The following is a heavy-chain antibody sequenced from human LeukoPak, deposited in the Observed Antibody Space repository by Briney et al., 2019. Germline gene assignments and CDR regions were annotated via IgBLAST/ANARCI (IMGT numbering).Heavy chain of an antibody. D-gene: IGHD6-19*01. Sequence: PSETLSLTCNVSGASMSSNYWSWIRQPPGKGLEWIGYIYHSGNTNYSPSLESRVTMSVDESKNQFSLRVHFVSAADTAVYYCASPRRAAVAGRFDSWGQGTLVTVSS. J-gene: IGHJ4*02. CDR3: ASPRRAAVAGRFDS. V-gene: IGHV4-4*09. CDR2: IYHSGNT. CDR1: GASMSSNY.